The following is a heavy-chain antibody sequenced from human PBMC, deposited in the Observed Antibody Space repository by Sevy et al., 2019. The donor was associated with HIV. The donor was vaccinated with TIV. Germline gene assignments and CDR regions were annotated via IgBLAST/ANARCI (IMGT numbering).Heavy chain of an antibody. CDR1: GGSFSFNG. CDR2: IIPILGTT. D-gene: IGHD3-9*01. V-gene: IGHV1-69*13. J-gene: IGHJ6*02. CDR3: ARGGPDDILTHYGMDV. Sequence: ASVKVSCKASGGSFSFNGISWVRRAPGQGLEWMAGIIPILGTTKYAQKFQDRVTITADESTSIVYMELTSLRSEDTAVYYCARGGPDDILTHYGMDVWGQGTTVTVSS.